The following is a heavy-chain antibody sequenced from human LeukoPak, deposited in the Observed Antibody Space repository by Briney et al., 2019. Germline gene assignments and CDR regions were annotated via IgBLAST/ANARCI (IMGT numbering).Heavy chain of an antibody. J-gene: IGHJ5*02. CDR2: ISYSGST. D-gene: IGHD6-13*01. Sequence: SETLSLTCTVSGGSIISGGYFWSWIRQHPGKGLEWIGYISYSGSTYYNPSLKSRVIISVETSKNQFSLRLTSVTAADTAVYYCARDRATAGSIGWFDPWGQGTLVTVSS. V-gene: IGHV4-31*03. CDR1: GGSIISGGYF. CDR3: ARDRATAGSIGWFDP.